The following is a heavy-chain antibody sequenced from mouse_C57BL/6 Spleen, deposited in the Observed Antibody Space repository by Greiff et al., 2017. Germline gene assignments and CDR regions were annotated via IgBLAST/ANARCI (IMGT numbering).Heavy chain of an antibody. CDR3: ARDYYGSSHAMDY. CDR2: IDPNSGGT. Sequence: QVQLQQPGAELVKPGASVKLSCKASGYTFTSYWMHWVKQRPGRGLEWIGRIDPNSGGTKYNEKFKSKATLTVAKPASTAYMQLISLTSADSAVYYCARDYYGSSHAMDYWGQGTSVTVSS. D-gene: IGHD1-1*01. CDR1: GYTFTSYW. J-gene: IGHJ4*01. V-gene: IGHV1-72*01.